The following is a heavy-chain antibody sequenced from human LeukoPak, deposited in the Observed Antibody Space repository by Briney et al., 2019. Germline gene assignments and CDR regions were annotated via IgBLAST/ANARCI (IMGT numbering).Heavy chain of an antibody. J-gene: IGHJ4*02. Sequence: ASVKVSCKVSGYTLTELSMHWVRQAPGQGLEWMGIINPSGGSTSYAQKFQGRVTMTRDTSTSTVYMELSSLRSEGTAVYYCARDGSDYDILTGYYTTHLYFDYWGQGTLVTVSS. CDR2: INPSGGST. CDR3: ARDGSDYDILTGYYTTHLYFDY. CDR1: GYTLTELS. V-gene: IGHV1-46*01. D-gene: IGHD3-9*01.